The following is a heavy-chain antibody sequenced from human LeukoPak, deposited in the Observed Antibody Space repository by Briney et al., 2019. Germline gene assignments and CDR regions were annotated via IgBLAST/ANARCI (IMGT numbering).Heavy chain of an antibody. CDR3: ARDFVAAGTIFDY. CDR2: ISYDGSNK. J-gene: IGHJ4*02. CDR1: GFTFSSYA. D-gene: IGHD6-13*01. V-gene: IGHV3-30*04. Sequence: PGRSLRLSCAASGFTFSSYAMHWVRQAPGKGLGWVAVISYDGSNKYYADSVKGRFTISRDNSENTLCLQMNSLRAEDTAVYYCARDFVAAGTIFDYWGQGTLVTVSS.